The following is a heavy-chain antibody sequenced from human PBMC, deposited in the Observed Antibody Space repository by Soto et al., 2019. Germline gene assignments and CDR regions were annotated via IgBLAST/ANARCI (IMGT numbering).Heavy chain of an antibody. Sequence: WGSLRLSCAASGFTFISYAMIFFRHSPFKWLEWVSAISGSGGSTYYADSVKGRFTISRDNSKNTLYLQVNSLRAEDTAVYYCASNSGSYSGSNYYYGMDVWGQGTTVTVSS. J-gene: IGHJ6*02. V-gene: IGHV3-23*01. CDR1: GFTFISYA. CDR3: ASNSGSYSGSNYYYGMDV. CDR2: ISGSGGST. D-gene: IGHD1-26*01.